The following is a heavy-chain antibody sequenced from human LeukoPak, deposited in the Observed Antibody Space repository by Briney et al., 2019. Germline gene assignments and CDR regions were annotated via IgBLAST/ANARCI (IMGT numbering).Heavy chain of an antibody. V-gene: IGHV3-11*01. CDR1: GFTFSDYY. Sequence: GGSLRLSCAASGFTFSDYYMSWIRQAPGKGLEWVSYISSSGSTIYYADSVKGRFTISRDSSKSTLYLQMNSLRAEDTAVYYCAKSYYDTSGYPLRPCMDVWGKGTTVTVSS. D-gene: IGHD3-22*01. CDR3: AKSYYDTSGYPLRPCMDV. CDR2: ISSSGSTI. J-gene: IGHJ6*03.